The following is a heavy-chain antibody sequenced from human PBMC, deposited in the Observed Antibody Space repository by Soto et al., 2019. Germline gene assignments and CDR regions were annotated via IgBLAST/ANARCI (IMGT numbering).Heavy chain of an antibody. D-gene: IGHD3-22*01. V-gene: IGHV3-23*01. CDR2: ISGSGGST. J-gene: IGHJ4*02. CDR1: GFTFSSYA. CDR3: XKAFGYDSSGYYYYFDY. Sequence: PGGSLRLSCAASGFTFSSYAMSWVRQAPGKGLEWVSAISGSGGSTYYADSVKGRFTISRDNSKNTLYLQMNSLRAEDTAVYYCXKAFGYDSSGYYYYFDYWGQGTLVTVSS.